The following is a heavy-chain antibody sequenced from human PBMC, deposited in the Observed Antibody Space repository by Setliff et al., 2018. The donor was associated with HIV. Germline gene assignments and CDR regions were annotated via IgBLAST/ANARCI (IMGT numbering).Heavy chain of an antibody. CDR1: GGSISSSNW. Sequence: SETLSLTCAVSGGSISSSNWCSWVRQPPGKGLEWIGEIYHSGSTNYNPSLKSRVTISVDKSKNQFSPKLSSVTAADTAVYYCAREGRPYYDFWSGYYTNYYYYMDVWGKGTTVTVSS. J-gene: IGHJ6*03. D-gene: IGHD3-3*01. CDR3: AREGRPYYDFWSGYYTNYYYYMDV. V-gene: IGHV4-4*02. CDR2: IYHSGST.